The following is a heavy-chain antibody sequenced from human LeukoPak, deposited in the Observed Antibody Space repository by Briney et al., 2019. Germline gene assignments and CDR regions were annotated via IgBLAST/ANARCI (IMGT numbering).Heavy chain of an antibody. CDR1: GGSISNYY. V-gene: IGHV4-4*07. CDR3: ARDKRNWFDP. Sequence: SETLSLTCNVSGGSISNYYWTWIRQPAGKGLEWIGRIYSSGTTTYNPSLKSRVAMSVDTSKNQFSLKLSSVTAADTAVYYCARDKRNWFDPWGQGTLVTVSS. CDR2: IYSSGTT. J-gene: IGHJ5*02.